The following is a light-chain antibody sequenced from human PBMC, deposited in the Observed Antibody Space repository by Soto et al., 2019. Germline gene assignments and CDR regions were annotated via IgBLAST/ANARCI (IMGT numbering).Light chain of an antibody. J-gene: IGKJ4*01. CDR3: QQYYTTPLT. CDR2: WAS. V-gene: IGKV4-1*01. CDR1: QSLLLSSNDKNY. Sequence: DIVMTQSPDSLTVSLGERATINCKSSQSLLLSSNDKNYLVWYQQKVGQPPKLLIYWASTRESGVPDRFSGSGSGTDFTLTISSLQAEDVAVYYCQQYYTTPLTFGGGTKVDIK.